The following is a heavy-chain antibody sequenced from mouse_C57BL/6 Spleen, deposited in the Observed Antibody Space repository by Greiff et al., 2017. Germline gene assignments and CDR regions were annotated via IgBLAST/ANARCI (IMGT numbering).Heavy chain of an antibody. CDR3: ARGGFYDGYYYYAMDY. Sequence: EVMLVESEGGLVQPGSSMKLSCTASGFTFSDYYMAWVRQVPEKGLEWVANINYDGSSTYYLDSLKSRFIISRDNAKNILYLQMSSLKSEDTATYYCARGGFYDGYYYYAMDYWGQGTSVTVSS. CDR2: INYDGSST. V-gene: IGHV5-16*01. CDR1: GFTFSDYY. D-gene: IGHD2-3*01. J-gene: IGHJ4*01.